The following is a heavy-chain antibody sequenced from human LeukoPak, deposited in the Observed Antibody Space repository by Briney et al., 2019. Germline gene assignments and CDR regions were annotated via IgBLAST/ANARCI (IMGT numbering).Heavy chain of an antibody. J-gene: IGHJ5*02. CDR3: ARVMWELRLFDP. V-gene: IGHV4-39*07. Sequence: SETLSLTCTVSGGSISSSSYYWGWIRQSPGKGLEWIGSIYYSGSTYYNPSLKSRVTISVDTSKNQFSLKLSSVTAADTAVYYCARVMWELRLFDPWGQGTLVTVSS. CDR2: IYYSGST. D-gene: IGHD1-26*01. CDR1: GGSISSSSYY.